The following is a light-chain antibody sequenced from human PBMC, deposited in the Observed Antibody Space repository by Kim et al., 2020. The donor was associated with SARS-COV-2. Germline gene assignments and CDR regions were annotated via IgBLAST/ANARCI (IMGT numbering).Light chain of an antibody. CDR1: SLTTYY. Sequence: ALGQTVRSTGQADSLTTYYSSWYQQKPVQAPVLVFYSNDNRPAGIPHRFSGASSGNTASLIITETQAEYEADYFCHSRDSSGNHQVFGGGTQLTVL. CDR2: SND. CDR3: HSRDSSGNHQV. V-gene: IGLV3-19*01. J-gene: IGLJ2*01.